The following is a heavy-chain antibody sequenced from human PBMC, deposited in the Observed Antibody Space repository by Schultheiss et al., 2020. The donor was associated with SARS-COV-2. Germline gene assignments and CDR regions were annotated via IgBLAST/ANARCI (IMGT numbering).Heavy chain of an antibody. CDR1: GFTFSSYG. J-gene: IGHJ4*02. CDR3: ASRRRGYNRLFDY. CDR2: ISYDGSNK. Sequence: GGSLRLSCAASGFTFSSYGMHWVRQAPGKGLEWVAVISYDGSNKYYADSVKGRFTISRDNAKNTLYLQMNSLRAEDTAVYYCASRRRGYNRLFDYWGQGTLVTVSS. V-gene: IGHV3-30*03. D-gene: IGHD5-24*01.